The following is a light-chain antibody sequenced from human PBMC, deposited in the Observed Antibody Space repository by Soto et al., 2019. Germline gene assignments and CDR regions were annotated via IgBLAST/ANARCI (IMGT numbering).Light chain of an antibody. CDR3: GTWDSSLSAGV. V-gene: IGLV1-51*02. J-gene: IGLJ3*02. CDR1: SSNFGNNY. Sequence: QSVLTQPPSVSAAPGQKVTISRSGRSSNFGNNYVSWYQQLPGTAPKLLRYENNKRPSGIPDRFSGSKSVTSATLGITGRQTGDEADYYCGTWDSSLSAGVFGGGTKLTVL. CDR2: ENN.